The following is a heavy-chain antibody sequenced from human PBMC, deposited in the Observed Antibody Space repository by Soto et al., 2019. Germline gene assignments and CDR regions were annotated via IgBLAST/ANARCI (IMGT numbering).Heavy chain of an antibody. Sequence: SETLSLTCTVSGGPISSYYWSWIRQPPGQGLEWLGYIYYSGSTNYNPSLKSRVTISVDTSKNQFSRKLSSVTAADTAVYYCARLSSTGGYSGYDYLIDWGQVTLVTVSS. V-gene: IGHV4-59*01. J-gene: IGHJ4*02. CDR2: IYYSGST. CDR3: ARLSSTGGYSGYDYLID. CDR1: GGPISSYY. D-gene: IGHD5-12*01.